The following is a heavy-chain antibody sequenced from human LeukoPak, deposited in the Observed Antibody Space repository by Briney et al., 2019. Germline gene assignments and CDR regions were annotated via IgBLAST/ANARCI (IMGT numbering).Heavy chain of an antibody. V-gene: IGHV1-46*01. J-gene: IGHJ5*02. CDR3: ARDNSVEDTAWWFDP. CDR2: INPSGGST. CDR1: GYTFTSYY. D-gene: IGHD4-23*01. Sequence: ASVKVSCKASGYTFTSYYMHWVRQAPGQGLEWMGIINPSGGSTSYAQKFQGRVTMTRDMSTSTDYMELSSLRSEDTAVYYCARDNSVEDTAWWFDPWGQGTLVTVSS.